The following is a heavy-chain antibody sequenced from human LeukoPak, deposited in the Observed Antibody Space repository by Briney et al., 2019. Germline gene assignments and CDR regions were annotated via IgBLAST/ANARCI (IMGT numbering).Heavy chain of an antibody. D-gene: IGHD6-6*01. J-gene: IGHJ4*02. Sequence: SETLSLTCTVSGVSINNYYWGWIRQPPGKGLEWIGYVYNSGSVNYNPSLKSRATISVDTSKNQFSLKLSSVTAADTAVYYCARLTTARYFDYWGQGTLVTVSS. V-gene: IGHV4-59*01. CDR2: VYNSGSV. CDR1: GVSINNYY. CDR3: ARLTTARYFDY.